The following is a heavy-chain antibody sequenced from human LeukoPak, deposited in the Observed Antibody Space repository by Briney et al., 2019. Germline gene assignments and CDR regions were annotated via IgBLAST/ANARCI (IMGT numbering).Heavy chain of an antibody. J-gene: IGHJ4*02. CDR2: IESRTNSRKN. CDR1: GFTFSNAW. Sequence: GGSLRLSCAASGFTFSNAWMSWVRQAPGKGLEWVGRIESRTNSRKNPYAEPVKGRFTISSDDSKDPIYLSMNSLNTDDTAVSYCTTDLGYCIRCTCSLDLWGQETGVSVSS. CDR3: TTDLGYCIRCTCSLDL. V-gene: IGHV3-15*04. D-gene: IGHD2-15*01.